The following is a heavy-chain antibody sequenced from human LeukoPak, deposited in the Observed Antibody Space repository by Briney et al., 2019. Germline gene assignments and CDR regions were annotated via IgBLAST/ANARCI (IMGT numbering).Heavy chain of an antibody. CDR1: GYSISSGYY. D-gene: IGHD2-2*02. CDR2: NYHSGST. V-gene: IGHV4-38-2*01. J-gene: IGHJ3*02. CDR3: ATLSGGYCSSTSCYIGADAFDI. Sequence: PSETLSLTCAVSGYSISSGYYWGWIRQPPGKGLEWIGSNYHSGSTYYNPSLKSRVTISVDTSKNQFSLKLSSVTAADTAVYYCATLSGGYCSSTSCYIGADAFDIWGQGTMVTVSS.